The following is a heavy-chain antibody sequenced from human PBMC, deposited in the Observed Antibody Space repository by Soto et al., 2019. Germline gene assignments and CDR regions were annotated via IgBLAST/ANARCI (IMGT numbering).Heavy chain of an antibody. CDR3: ARDRPYYYYDSSGYYYDNDPKRQFDY. D-gene: IGHD3-22*01. CDR1: GYTFTSYG. J-gene: IGHJ4*02. V-gene: IGHV1-18*01. CDR2: ISAYNGNT. Sequence: ASVKVSCKASGYTFTSYGISWVRQAPGQGLEWMGWISAYNGNTNYAQKLQGRVTMTTDTSTSTAYMELRSLRSDDTAVYYCARDRPYYYYDSSGYYYDNDPKRQFDYWGQGTLVTVSS.